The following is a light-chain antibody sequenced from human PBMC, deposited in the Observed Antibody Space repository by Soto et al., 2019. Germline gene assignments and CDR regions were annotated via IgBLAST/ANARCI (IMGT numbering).Light chain of an antibody. CDR3: QQYGR. J-gene: IGKJ1*01. CDR1: PSVSGSN. Sequence: SVLTKSPGTLSLSRREGETFSCRASPSVSGSNLAWYQQKPGQAPRLVIYGASSRATGIPDRFSGSGSGTDFTITISRLEPEDFAVYYCQQYGRFGQGTKVDIK. CDR2: GAS. V-gene: IGKV3-20*01.